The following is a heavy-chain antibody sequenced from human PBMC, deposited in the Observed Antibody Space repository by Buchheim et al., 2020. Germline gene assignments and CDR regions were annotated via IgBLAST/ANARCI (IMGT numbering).Heavy chain of an antibody. CDR3: ARDGTTGGAGVFDC. J-gene: IGHJ4*02. Sequence: QVQLQESGPGLVKPSQTLSLTCTVSGGSIVSGGYFWSWIRQHPGKGLEWIGYIYYRGNTYYNPSLMSRVTISLDTAKNQFSLRLSSVTAADTAVYYCARDGTTGGAGVFDCWGRGTL. D-gene: IGHD4-17*01. CDR2: IYYRGNT. CDR1: GGSIVSGGYF. V-gene: IGHV4-31*03.